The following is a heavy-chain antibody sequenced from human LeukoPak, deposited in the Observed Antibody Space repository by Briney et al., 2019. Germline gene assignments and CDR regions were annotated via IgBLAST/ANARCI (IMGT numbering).Heavy chain of an antibody. V-gene: IGHV4-61*01. CDR3: ARGYCGSTNCYGVFDY. Sequence: SETLSLTCTVSGGSFSSDNYYWSWIRQPPGKGLEWIGYIYYSGSTNYNPSLKSRVTTSVDTSKNQFSLKLSSVTAADTAVYYCARGYCGSTNCYGVFDYWGQGTLVTVSS. D-gene: IGHD2-2*01. CDR1: GGSFSSDNYY. CDR2: IYYSGST. J-gene: IGHJ4*02.